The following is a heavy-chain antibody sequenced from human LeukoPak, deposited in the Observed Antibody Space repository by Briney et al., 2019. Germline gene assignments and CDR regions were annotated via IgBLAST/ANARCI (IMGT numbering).Heavy chain of an antibody. V-gene: IGHV3-74*01. Sequence: GGSLRLSCVASGFTFSSYWMHWVRQAPGKGLVWVSHINSDGSSTAYADSVKGRFTISRDNAKNTLYLQMNSLRAEDTAVYYCARDGLAAITFDYWGQGILVTVSS. J-gene: IGHJ4*02. CDR1: GFTFSSYW. D-gene: IGHD5-24*01. CDR3: ARDGLAAITFDY. CDR2: INSDGSST.